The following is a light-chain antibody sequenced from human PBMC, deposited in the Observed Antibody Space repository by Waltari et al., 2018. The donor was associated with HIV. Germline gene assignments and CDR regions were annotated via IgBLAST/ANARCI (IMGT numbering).Light chain of an antibody. CDR2: GAS. V-gene: IGKV3-20*01. J-gene: IGKJ2*01. CDR1: QRIRATY. CDR3: HQYDSSPQT. Sequence: DIVLTQSPGTLSLSPGERDTLSCRASQRIRATYFAWYQQQPGQAPRLLIYGASNRAIGTPDRFSGSGSETDFTLTISRLVPEDFAVYFCHQYDSSPQTFGQGTKLEIK.